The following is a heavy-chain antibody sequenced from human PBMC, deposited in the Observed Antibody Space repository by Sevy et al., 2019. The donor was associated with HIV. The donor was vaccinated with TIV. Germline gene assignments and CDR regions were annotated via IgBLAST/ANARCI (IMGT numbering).Heavy chain of an antibody. V-gene: IGHV3-30-3*01. CDR2: ISYDGSNK. Sequence: GGSLRLSCAASGFTFSSYAMHWVRQAPGKGLEWVAVISYDGSNKYYADSVKGRFTISRDNSKTTLYLQMNSLRAEDTAVYYCARDLGITNDAFDIWGQGTMVTVSS. CDR3: ARDLGITNDAFDI. CDR1: GFTFSSYA. D-gene: IGHD2-2*01. J-gene: IGHJ3*02.